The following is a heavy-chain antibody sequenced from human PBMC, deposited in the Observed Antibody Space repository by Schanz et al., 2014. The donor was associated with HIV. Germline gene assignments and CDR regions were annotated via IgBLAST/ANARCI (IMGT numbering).Heavy chain of an antibody. J-gene: IGHJ4*02. CDR2: IWYDGSNK. CDR1: GFRFRSYW. Sequence: VQLVESGGSLVQPGGSLRLSCAASGFRFRSYWMSWVRQAPGKGLEWVAAIWYDGSNKFYADSVKGRFTISRDNSKNTLYLQMNNLRAEDTAVYYCVRGLLFQGFFDSWGQGALVTVSS. D-gene: IGHD3-10*01. V-gene: IGHV3-33*08. CDR3: VRGLLFQGFFDS.